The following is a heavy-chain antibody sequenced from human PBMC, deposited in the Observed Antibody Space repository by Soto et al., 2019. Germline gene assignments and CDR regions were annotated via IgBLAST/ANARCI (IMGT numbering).Heavy chain of an antibody. J-gene: IGHJ2*01. CDR1: GGSVSTGVHY. CDR3: ARGYYSSWYWFDR. V-gene: IGHV4-61*08. CDR2: IYYSGST. D-gene: IGHD6-13*01. Sequence: QVQLQESGPGLVKPSETLSLTCTVSVSGGSVSTGVHYWSWIRQPPGKGLEWIGYIYYSGSTNYNPSLKSRVTIAVDTSKNQFSLKLTSVTAADTAVYYCARGYYSSWYWFDRWGRGTLVTVSS.